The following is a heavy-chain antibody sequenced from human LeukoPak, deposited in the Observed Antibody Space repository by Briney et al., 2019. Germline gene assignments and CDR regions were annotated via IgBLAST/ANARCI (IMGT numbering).Heavy chain of an antibody. CDR1: GGSISSGSYY. V-gene: IGHV4-61*02. J-gene: IGHJ5*02. Sequence: SQTLSLTCTVSGGSISSGSYYWSWIRQPAGKGLEWIGRIYTSGSTNYNPSLKSRVTISVDTSKNQCSLKLSSVTAADTAVYYCARDPLGPGYGVAWGQGTLVTVSS. CDR2: IYTSGST. D-gene: IGHD6-13*01. CDR3: ARDPLGPGYGVA.